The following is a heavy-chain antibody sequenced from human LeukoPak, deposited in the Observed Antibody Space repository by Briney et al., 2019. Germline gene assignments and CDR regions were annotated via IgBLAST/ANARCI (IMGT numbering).Heavy chain of an antibody. D-gene: IGHD3-3*01. CDR2: INPSGGST. CDR1: GYTFTSYY. CDR3: ARAYYDFWSGYRTLDY. J-gene: IGHJ4*02. Sequence: ASVKVSCKASGYTFTSYYMHWVRQAPGQGLEWMGIINPSGGSTSYAQKFRGRVTMTRDTSTSTVYMELSSLRSEDTAVYYCARAYYDFWSGYRTLDYWGQGTLVAVSS. V-gene: IGHV1-46*01.